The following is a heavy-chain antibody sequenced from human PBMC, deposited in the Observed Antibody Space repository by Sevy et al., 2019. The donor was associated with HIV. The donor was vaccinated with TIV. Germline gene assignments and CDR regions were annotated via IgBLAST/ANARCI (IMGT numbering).Heavy chain of an antibody. CDR1: GGTVTDGSYF. J-gene: IGHJ6*02. Sequence: SETLSLTCTVSGGTVTDGSYFWSWIRQPPGKALEWIGYIYFSGYTTYSPSLKSRVTISLDTSRNQFSLQLSSATAADTAVYYCATDQYYETVTGLYGVDVWGQGTTVTVSS. CDR3: ATDQYYETVTGLYGVDV. V-gene: IGHV4-61*01. D-gene: IGHD3-9*01. CDR2: IYFSGYT.